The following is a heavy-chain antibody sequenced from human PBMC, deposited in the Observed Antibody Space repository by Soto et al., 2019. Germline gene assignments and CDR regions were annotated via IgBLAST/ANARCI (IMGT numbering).Heavy chain of an antibody. CDR3: ARGPSVYYGSGAHYYYYYMDV. CDR2: INHSGST. D-gene: IGHD3-10*01. J-gene: IGHJ6*03. V-gene: IGHV4-34*01. Sequence: SETLSLTCAVYGGSFSGYYWSWIRQPPGKGLEWIGEINHSGSTNYNPSLKSRVTISVDTSKNQFSLKLSSVTAADTAVYYCARGPSVYYGSGAHYYYYYMDVWGKGTTVTVSS. CDR1: GGSFSGYY.